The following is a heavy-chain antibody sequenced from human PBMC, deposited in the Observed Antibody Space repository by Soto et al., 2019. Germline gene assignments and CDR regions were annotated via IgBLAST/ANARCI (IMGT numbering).Heavy chain of an antibody. D-gene: IGHD5-12*01. CDR1: GGTFSTST. CDR2: TIPLLNVA. CDR3: ARDSPIGSTYSVYDAIDS. Sequence: QVQLVQSGAEVKKPGSSVKVSCKASGGTFSTSTFTWVRQAPGQGLEWMGRTIPLLNVADYAQDFQARVTITVDKSTSTAYMELTSLTSKDTAVYYCARDSPIGSTYSVYDAIDSWGQGTLVTVSS. J-gene: IGHJ4*02. V-gene: IGHV1-69*08.